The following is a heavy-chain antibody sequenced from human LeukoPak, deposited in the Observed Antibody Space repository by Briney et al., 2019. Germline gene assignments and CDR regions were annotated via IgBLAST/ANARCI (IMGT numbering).Heavy chain of an antibody. Sequence: GGSLRLSCAASGNYWMHWVRQAPGKGLVWVSHINSDGRWTSYADSVKGRFTISKDNAKNTVYLQMNSLRAEDTAVYYCVSFYETYWGRGTLVTVSS. CDR2: INSDGRWT. CDR1: GNYW. CDR3: VSFYETY. J-gene: IGHJ4*02. V-gene: IGHV3-74*01. D-gene: IGHD2/OR15-2a*01.